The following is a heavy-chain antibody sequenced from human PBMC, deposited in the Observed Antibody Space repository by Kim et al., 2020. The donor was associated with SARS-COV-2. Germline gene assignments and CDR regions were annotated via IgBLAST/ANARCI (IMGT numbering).Heavy chain of an antibody. CDR2: FDPEDGET. Sequence: ASVKVSCKVSGYTLTALSMHWVRQAPGKGLEWMGGFDPEDGETIYAQKFQGRVTMTEDTSTDTAYMELSSLRSEDTAVYYCATGVAVAGTPHNYSYYYGMDVWGQGTTVTVSS. V-gene: IGHV1-24*01. CDR1: GYTLTALS. D-gene: IGHD6-19*01. CDR3: ATGVAVAGTPHNYSYYYGMDV. J-gene: IGHJ6*02.